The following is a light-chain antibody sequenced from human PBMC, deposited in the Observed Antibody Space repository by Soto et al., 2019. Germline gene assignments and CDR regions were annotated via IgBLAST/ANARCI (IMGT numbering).Light chain of an antibody. CDR2: GAS. V-gene: IGKV3-20*01. CDR1: QSVSSSF. J-gene: IGKJ1*01. Sequence: EIVLTQSPGALSLSPGERVTLSCRASQSVSSSFITWYQQKPGQAPRLLISGASNRATGIPDRFSGSGSGTDFTLTISRLEPEDFAVYFYQQYGTFGQGTKVELK. CDR3: QQYGT.